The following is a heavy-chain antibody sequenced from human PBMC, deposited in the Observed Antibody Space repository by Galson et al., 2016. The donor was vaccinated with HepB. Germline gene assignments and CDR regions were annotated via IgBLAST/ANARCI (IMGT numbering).Heavy chain of an antibody. D-gene: IGHD1-26*01. CDR2: IIPMSGRT. CDR1: GGTFSSST. V-gene: IGHV1-69*06. CDR3: TRDGEGSGRYFDY. J-gene: IGHJ4*02. Sequence: SVKVSCKASGGTFSSSTFNWVRQAPGQGLEWMGEIIPMSGRTNYAQNFQGRLTITADKSTSTAYMELSSLTSDDTALYYCTRDGEGSGRYFDYWGQGTLVTVSS.